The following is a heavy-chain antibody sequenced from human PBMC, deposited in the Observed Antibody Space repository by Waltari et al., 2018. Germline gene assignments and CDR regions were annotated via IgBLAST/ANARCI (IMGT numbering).Heavy chain of an antibody. J-gene: IGHJ4*02. CDR3: ARRDSFTDF. V-gene: IGHV4-59*08. Sequence: QVQLQESGPGLVKPSETLSLICTVSGGSMTHYYWGWVRQPPGRGLEWIGDLYYRGSTYSAGSTAYNPSLKSRVTISINTPRDQFSLELRSVTAADTAVYYCARRDSFTDFWGQGTLIIVSS. CDR2: LYYRGST. CDR1: GGSMTHYY. D-gene: IGHD2-21*01.